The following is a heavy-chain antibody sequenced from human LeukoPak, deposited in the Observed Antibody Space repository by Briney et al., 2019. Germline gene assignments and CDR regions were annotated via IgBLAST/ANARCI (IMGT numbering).Heavy chain of an antibody. J-gene: IGHJ2*01. CDR1: GYSISSGYY. V-gene: IGHV4-38-2*02. CDR3: ARDNYDILTGYYNRYFDL. D-gene: IGHD3-9*01. Sequence: PSETLSLTCTVSGYSISSGYYWGWIRQPPGKGLEWIGSIYHSGSTYYNPSLKSRVTISVDTSKNQFSLKLSSVTAADTAVYYCARDNYDILTGYYNRYFDLWGRGTLVTVSS. CDR2: IYHSGST.